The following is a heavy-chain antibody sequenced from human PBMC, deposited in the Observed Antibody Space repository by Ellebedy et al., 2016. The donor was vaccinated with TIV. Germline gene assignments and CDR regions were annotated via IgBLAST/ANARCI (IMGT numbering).Heavy chain of an antibody. CDR3: ATDPTDSGTYYNTGAVSH. Sequence: GESLKISCAASGFTFSGSVIHWVRQASGKGLEWVGRIGSEGNTYATAYIASVKGRFTISRDDSKNTAYLQMNSLKTDDTAVYYCATDPTDSGTYYNTGAVSHWGQGTLVTVSS. CDR1: GFTFSGSV. J-gene: IGHJ4*02. D-gene: IGHD3-10*01. V-gene: IGHV3-73*01. CDR2: IGSEGNTYAT.